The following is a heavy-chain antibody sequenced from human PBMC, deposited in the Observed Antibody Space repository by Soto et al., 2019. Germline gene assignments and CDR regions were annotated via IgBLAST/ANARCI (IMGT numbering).Heavy chain of an antibody. Sequence: QVQLVESGGGVVQPGRSLRLSCAASGFTFSDYGIHWVRQAPGKGLEWVAVISFDGSNKYFADSVKGRFTISRDNSQNTLYLQMNSRRAEDTAVYHCARQVIPHMNGFDNWGQGTMVTVSS. D-gene: IGHD4-4*01. V-gene: IGHV3-30*03. CDR2: ISFDGSNK. CDR1: GFTFSDYG. J-gene: IGHJ3*02. CDR3: ARQVIPHMNGFDN.